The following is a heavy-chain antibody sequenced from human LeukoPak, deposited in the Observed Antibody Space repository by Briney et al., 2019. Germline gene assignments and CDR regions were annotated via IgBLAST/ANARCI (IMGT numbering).Heavy chain of an antibody. CDR2: IYYSGST. CDR3: ARLTTRPGGIRPLIMDF. J-gene: IGHJ4*02. D-gene: IGHD3-10*01. Sequence: SETLSLTCTVSNGSISSDYWTWIRQPPGKGLEWIGYIYYSGSTKYNPSLESRATISLDTSRNQFSLRLTSMTAADTAVYYCARLTTRPGGIRPLIMDFWGQGTLVTVSS. CDR1: NGSISSDY. V-gene: IGHV4-59*01.